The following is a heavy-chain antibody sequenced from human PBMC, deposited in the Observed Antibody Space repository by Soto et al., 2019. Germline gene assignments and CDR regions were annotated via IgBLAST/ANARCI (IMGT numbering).Heavy chain of an antibody. CDR1: GFSLNTGGVT. V-gene: IGHV2-5*02. CDR3: AHSPAPRVYFQH. Sequence: KSGPTLVNPTHTLTLTCVFSGFSLNTGGVTVGWIRQPPGKALEWVALIYWDDGKRYSPSLKSRLTITKETSRNQVVLTMTNVDPEDTATYFCAHSPAPRVYFQHWGEGTLVTVSS. CDR2: IYWDDGK. D-gene: IGHD3-10*01. J-gene: IGHJ1*01.